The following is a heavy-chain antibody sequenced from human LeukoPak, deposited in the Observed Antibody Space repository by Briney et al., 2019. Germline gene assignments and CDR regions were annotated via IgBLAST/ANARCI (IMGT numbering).Heavy chain of an antibody. CDR3: ARDFSNRFDP. CDR1: GFTFSSYG. J-gene: IGHJ5*02. CDR2: ISYDGKNK. Sequence: GGSLRLSCAASGFTFSSYGMHWVRQAPGKGLEWVAVISYDGKNKYYADSVKGRFAISRDTPKNTLYLQMNSLRADDTAVYYCARDFSNRFDPWGQGTLVTVSS. V-gene: IGHV3-30*03.